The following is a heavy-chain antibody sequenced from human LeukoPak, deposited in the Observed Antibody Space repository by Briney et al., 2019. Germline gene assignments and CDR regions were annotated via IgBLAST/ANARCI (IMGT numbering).Heavy chain of an antibody. D-gene: IGHD1-26*01. CDR1: GFTFSSYG. CDR2: IRYDGSNK. CDR3: AKPTKWDPWFDY. V-gene: IGHV3-30*02. J-gene: IGHJ4*02. Sequence: PGGSLRLSCAAYGFTFSSYGMHWVRQAPGRGLEWVAFIRYDGSNKYYADSVKGRFTISRDNSKNTLYLQMNSLRAEDTAVYYCAKPTKWDPWFDYWGQGTLVTVSS.